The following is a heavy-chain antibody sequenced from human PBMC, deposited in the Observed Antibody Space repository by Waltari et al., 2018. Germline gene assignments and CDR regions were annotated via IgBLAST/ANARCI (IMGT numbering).Heavy chain of an antibody. CDR1: GFTFSSYA. CDR2: ISYDGSNK. Sequence: QVQLVESGGGVVQPGRSLRLSCAASGFTFSSYAMHWVRQAPGKGLEWVAAISYDGSNKYYADSVKGRFTISRDNSKNTLYLQMNSLRAEDTAVYYCARNYGQGYWGQGTLVTVSS. D-gene: IGHD3-10*01. CDR3: ARNYGQGY. J-gene: IGHJ4*02. V-gene: IGHV3-30-3*01.